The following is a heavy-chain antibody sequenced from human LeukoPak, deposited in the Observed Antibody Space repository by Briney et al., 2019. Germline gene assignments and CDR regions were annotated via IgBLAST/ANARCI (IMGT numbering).Heavy chain of an antibody. CDR1: GFSLSTRGMC. Sequence: SGPSLFKPTPPVTLTFTFSGFSLSTRGMCVSWIRQPPGKALEWLARIDWDDDKYYSTSLKTRLTISKDTSKNQVVLTMTNMDPVDTATYYCARMRRGDGYQDSAFDPWGQGTLVTVSS. V-gene: IGHV2-70*11. CDR3: ARMRRGDGYQDSAFDP. J-gene: IGHJ5*02. CDR2: IDWDDDK. D-gene: IGHD5-24*01.